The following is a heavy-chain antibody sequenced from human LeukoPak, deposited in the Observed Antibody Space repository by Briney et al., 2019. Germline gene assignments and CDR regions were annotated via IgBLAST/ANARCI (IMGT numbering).Heavy chain of an antibody. Sequence: SQTLSLTCTVSGGSISSGDYYWSWIRQPPGKGLEWIGYIYYSGSTYYNPSLKSRVTISVDTSKNQFSLKLSSVTAADTAVYYCANIVVVPAANFDYWGQGTLVTVSS. CDR1: GGSISSGDYY. D-gene: IGHD2-2*01. CDR2: IYYSGST. V-gene: IGHV4-30-4*08. CDR3: ANIVVVPAANFDY. J-gene: IGHJ4*02.